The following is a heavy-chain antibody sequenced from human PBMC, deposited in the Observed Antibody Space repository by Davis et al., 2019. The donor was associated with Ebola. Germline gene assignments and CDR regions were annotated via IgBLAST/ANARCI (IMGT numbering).Heavy chain of an antibody. V-gene: IGHV4-39*07. CDR1: GGSISSSSYY. CDR2: IYHSGST. D-gene: IGHD2-8*01. Sequence: SETLSLTCTVSGGSISSSSYYWGWIRQPPGKGLEWIGSIYHSGSTNYNPSLKSRVTISVDTSKNQFSLKLSSVTAADTAVYYCARSSRSYCTNGVCYPYYFDYWGQGTLVTVSS. CDR3: ARSSRSYCTNGVCYPYYFDY. J-gene: IGHJ4*02.